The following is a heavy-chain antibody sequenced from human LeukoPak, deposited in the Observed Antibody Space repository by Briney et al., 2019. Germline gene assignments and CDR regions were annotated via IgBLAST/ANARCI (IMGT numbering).Heavy chain of an antibody. CDR1: GFTFSSYS. CDR3: ARSMYCGGDCYYYFDY. D-gene: IGHD2-21*02. Sequence: GSLRLSCAASGFTFSSYSMNWVRQAPGKGLVWVSRINSDGTIIGYADSVKGRFTISRDNAKNTLYLQMNSLRADDTAVYYCARSMYCGGDCYYYFDYWGQGTLVTVAS. J-gene: IGHJ4*02. V-gene: IGHV3-74*01. CDR2: INSDGTII.